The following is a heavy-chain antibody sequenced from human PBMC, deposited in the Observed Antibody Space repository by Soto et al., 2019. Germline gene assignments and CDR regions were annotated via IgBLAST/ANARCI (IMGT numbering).Heavy chain of an antibody. CDR1: GYTFPNYG. D-gene: IGHD1-26*01. Sequence: QVQLVQSGPEVTKPGASVKVSCKASGYTFPNYGLSWVRQAPGQGLEWMGWISVHNGNTKYVQNLQGRVTMTADTSTSTAYMELRSLTSDDTAVYYCAREPYGIVGAPRLVFNDAFDIWGQGTMITVSS. CDR2: ISVHNGNT. V-gene: IGHV1-18*04. J-gene: IGHJ3*02. CDR3: AREPYGIVGAPRLVFNDAFDI.